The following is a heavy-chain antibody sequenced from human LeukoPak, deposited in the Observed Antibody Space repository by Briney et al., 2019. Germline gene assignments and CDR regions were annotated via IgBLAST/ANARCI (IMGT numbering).Heavy chain of an antibody. CDR2: IYYRGST. CDR3: ARETWFGELLDYYYYYLDV. V-gene: IGHV4-34*01. J-gene: IGHJ6*03. CDR1: GGSFSGYY. Sequence: SSETLSLTCAVYGGSFSGYYWSWIRQPPGKGLEWIGSIYYRGSTYYNPSLRSRVTISVDRSKNQFSLKLSSVTAADTAVYYCARETWFGELLDYYYYYLDVWGKGTTVTISS. D-gene: IGHD3-10*01.